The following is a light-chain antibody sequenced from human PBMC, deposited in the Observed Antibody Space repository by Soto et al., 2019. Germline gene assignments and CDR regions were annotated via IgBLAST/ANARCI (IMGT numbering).Light chain of an antibody. V-gene: IGKV1-9*01. CDR1: QGISSY. Sequence: IQLTQSPSSLSASVGDRVTITCRASQGISSYLAWYHQIPGKAPKLLIYAASTLESGVPSRFSGSGSGTDLALAIMSLQPEDFATCYCQPTNSFPLPFGGGTKVEFK. CDR2: AAS. J-gene: IGKJ4*01. CDR3: QPTNSFPLP.